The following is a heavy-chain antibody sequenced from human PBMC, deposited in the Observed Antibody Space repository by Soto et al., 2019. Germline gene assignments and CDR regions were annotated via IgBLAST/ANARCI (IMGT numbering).Heavy chain of an antibody. CDR3: ARERDFWRGYYYGMDV. Sequence: SVKVSCKASGGTFSSYAISWVRQAPGQGLEWMGGIIPIFGTANYAQKFQGRVTITADKSTSTAYMELSSLRSEDTAVYYCARERDFWRGYYYGMDVWGQGTTVTVSS. V-gene: IGHV1-69*06. CDR2: IIPIFGTA. J-gene: IGHJ6*02. CDR1: GGTFSSYA. D-gene: IGHD3-3*01.